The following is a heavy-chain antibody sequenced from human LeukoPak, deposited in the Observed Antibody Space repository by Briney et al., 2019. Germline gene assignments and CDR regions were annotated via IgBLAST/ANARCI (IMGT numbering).Heavy chain of an antibody. D-gene: IGHD3-22*01. CDR1: GFTFSSYV. J-gene: IGHJ4*02. CDR2: ISASGAGT. CDR3: AKDGFDYYDSSGYYYFNY. Sequence: PGESLRLSCAASGFTFSSYVMSWVRQAPGKGLEWVSTISASGAGTYYADSVKGRFTISRDNSKNTLYLQMNSLRAEDTAVYYCAKDGFDYYDSSGYYYFNYWGQGTLVTVSS. V-gene: IGHV3-23*01.